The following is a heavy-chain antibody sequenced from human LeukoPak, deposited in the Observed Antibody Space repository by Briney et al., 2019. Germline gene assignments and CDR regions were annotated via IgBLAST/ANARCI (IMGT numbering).Heavy chain of an antibody. CDR3: ARDSRTPRTGDYYFDY. D-gene: IGHD7-27*01. J-gene: IGHJ4*02. Sequence: SQTLSLTCTVSGGSISSGDYYWSWIRQPPGKGLEWIGYIYYSGSTYYNPSLKRRVTISVDTSKNQFSLKLSFVTAADTAVYYCARDSRTPRTGDYYFDYWGQGTLVTVSS. CDR2: IYYSGST. V-gene: IGHV4-30-4*08. CDR1: GGSISSGDYY.